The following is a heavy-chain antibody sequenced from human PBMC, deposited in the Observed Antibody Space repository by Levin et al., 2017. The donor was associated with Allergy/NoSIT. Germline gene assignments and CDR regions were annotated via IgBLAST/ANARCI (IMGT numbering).Heavy chain of an antibody. CDR1: GFTFSDYY. Sequence: GGSLRLSCAASGFTFSDYYMSWIRQAPGKGLEWVSYISSSGSTIYYADSVKGRFTISRDNAKNSLYLQMNSLRAEDTAVYYCASHGIVGATNGWFDPWGQGTLVTVSS. CDR3: ASHGIVGATNGWFDP. CDR2: ISSSGSTI. J-gene: IGHJ5*02. D-gene: IGHD1-26*01. V-gene: IGHV3-11*01.